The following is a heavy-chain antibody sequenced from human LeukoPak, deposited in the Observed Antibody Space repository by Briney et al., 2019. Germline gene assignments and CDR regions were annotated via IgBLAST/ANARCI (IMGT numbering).Heavy chain of an antibody. Sequence: PGGTLRLSCAASGFTFSSYGMSWVRQAPGKGLEWVSAISGSGGSTYYADSVKGRFTISRDNSKNTLYLQMNSLRAEDTAVYYCAKDPFPGDYYDSSGYYPHYFDYWGQGTLVTVSS. CDR2: ISGSGGST. D-gene: IGHD3-22*01. J-gene: IGHJ4*02. V-gene: IGHV3-23*01. CDR3: AKDPFPGDYYDSSGYYPHYFDY. CDR1: GFTFSSYG.